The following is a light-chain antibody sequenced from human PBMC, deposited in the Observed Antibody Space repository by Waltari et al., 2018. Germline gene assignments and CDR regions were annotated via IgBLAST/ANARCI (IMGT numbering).Light chain of an antibody. V-gene: IGKV4-1*01. J-gene: IGKJ2*01. Sequence: DIVVTQSPDSLAVSLGERATIHCKSSQGLLHTNIKNYFAWYQLRPGQPPKLLIYWASTRESGVPGRFSGSGSGTDFTLTISGLQAEDVAVYYCQQYYSTPNTFGQGTKLEIK. CDR1: QGLLHTNIKNY. CDR2: WAS. CDR3: QQYYSTPNT.